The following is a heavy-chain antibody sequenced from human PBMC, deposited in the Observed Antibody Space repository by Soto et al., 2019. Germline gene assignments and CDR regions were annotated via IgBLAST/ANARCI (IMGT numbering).Heavy chain of an antibody. J-gene: IGHJ4*02. V-gene: IGHV5-51*01. CDR1: GYTFSTSW. CDR3: ARPGLQYFD. Sequence: EVQLVQSGAEVKKPGESLKISCKGSGYTFSTSWIAWVRQMPGKGLEWMGIIYPGDSDTRYSPSFQGQVTISADKSITTAYLQWSSLKASDTAIYFCARPGLQYFDWGEGTLVTVSS. D-gene: IGHD3-9*01. CDR2: IYPGDSDT.